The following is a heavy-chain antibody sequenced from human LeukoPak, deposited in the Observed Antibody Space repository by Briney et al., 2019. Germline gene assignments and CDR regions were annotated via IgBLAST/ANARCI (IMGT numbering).Heavy chain of an antibody. D-gene: IGHD3-22*01. CDR1: GGSISSDLYY. CDR2: FYNSGRT. J-gene: IGHJ5*02. Sequence: SETLSLTCTVSGGSISSDLYYWNWIRQPAGKGLEWIGRFYNSGRTNFNPSLKSRVTISADTSKNQFSLKLRSVTAADTAVYYCARQGGYYYDSSGYYYVSWFDPWGQGTLVTVSS. V-gene: IGHV4-61*02. CDR3: ARQGGYYYDSSGYYYVSWFDP.